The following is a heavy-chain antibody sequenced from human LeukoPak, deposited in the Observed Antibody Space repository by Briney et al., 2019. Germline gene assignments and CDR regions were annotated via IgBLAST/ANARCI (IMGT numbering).Heavy chain of an antibody. CDR2: IYYSGTT. Sequence: PSETLSLTCTVSGGSISSSSYFWGWIRQPPGKGLEWIGSIYYSGTTYYNPSLKSRVTISVDTSKNQFSLKLTSVTAADTTVYYCARQGLRAFDYWGQGTLVTVSA. V-gene: IGHV4-39*01. D-gene: IGHD4-17*01. J-gene: IGHJ4*02. CDR1: GGSISSSSYF. CDR3: ARQGLRAFDY.